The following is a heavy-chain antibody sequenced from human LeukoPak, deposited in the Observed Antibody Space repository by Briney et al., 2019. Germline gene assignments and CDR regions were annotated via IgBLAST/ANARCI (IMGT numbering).Heavy chain of an antibody. Sequence: SGPTLVNPTQTLTLTCTFSGFSLSTSGVGVGWIRQPPGKALEWLALIYRDDDKRYSPSRKSRITITEDSSKKQVVLTMTNMDPVDTATYYCAHRRPYSSSWDFDYWGQGTLVTVSS. D-gene: IGHD6-13*01. J-gene: IGHJ4*02. V-gene: IGHV2-5*02. CDR3: AHRRPYSSSWDFDY. CDR2: IYRDDDK. CDR1: GFSLSTSGVG.